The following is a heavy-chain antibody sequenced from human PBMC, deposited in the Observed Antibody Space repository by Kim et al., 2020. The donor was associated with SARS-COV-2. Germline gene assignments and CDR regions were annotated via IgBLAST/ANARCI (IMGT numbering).Heavy chain of an antibody. V-gene: IGHV3-74*01. CDR3: AREMGGGNEDS. D-gene: IGHD2-15*01. J-gene: IGHJ4*02. CDR2: T. Sequence: TNYADSVRGRFTISRDNAKNRVDLQMNGLRAEDTAVYYCAREMGGGNEDSWGQGTLVTVSS.